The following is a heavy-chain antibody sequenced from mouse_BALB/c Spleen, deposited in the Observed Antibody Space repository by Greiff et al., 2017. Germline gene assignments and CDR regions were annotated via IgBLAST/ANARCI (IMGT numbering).Heavy chain of an antibody. J-gene: IGHJ4*01. V-gene: IGHV6-6*02. D-gene: IGHD1-1*01. CDR2: IRLKSDNYAT. CDR3: TTTVVATDY. CDR1: GFTFSSYW. Sequence: EVQVVESGGGLVQPGGSMKLSCVASGFTFSSYWMSWVRQSPEKGLEWVAEIRLKSDNYATHYAESVKGKFTISRDDSKSRLYLQMNSLRAEDTGIYYCTTTVVATDYWGQGTSVTVSS.